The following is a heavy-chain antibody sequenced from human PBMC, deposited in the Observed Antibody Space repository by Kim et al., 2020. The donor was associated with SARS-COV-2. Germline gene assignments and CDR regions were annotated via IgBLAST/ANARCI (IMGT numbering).Heavy chain of an antibody. J-gene: IGHJ5*02. V-gene: IGHV1-46*01. CDR2: INPSGGST. Sequence: ASVKVSCKASGYTFTSYYMHWVRQAPGQGLEWMGIINPSGGSTSYAQKFQGRVTMTRDTSTSTAYMELSSLRSEDTAVYYCARGSDIYGSGSYYTAVGFDPWGQGTLVTVSS. D-gene: IGHD3-10*01. CDR3: ARGSDIYGSGSYYTAVGFDP. CDR1: GYTFTSYY.